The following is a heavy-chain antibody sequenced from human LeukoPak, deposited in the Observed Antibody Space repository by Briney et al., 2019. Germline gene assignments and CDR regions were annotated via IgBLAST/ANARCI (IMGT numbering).Heavy chain of an antibody. D-gene: IGHD3-10*01. Sequence: GGSLRLSCTASGFTFDDYAMHWVRQAPGKGLEWVSGITWNSGSIDYADSVKGRFTISRDNAKNSLYLQMNSLRAEDTAVYYCARGVTMVVFDYWGQGTLVTVSS. V-gene: IGHV3-9*01. CDR3: ARGVTMVVFDY. CDR1: GFTFDDYA. CDR2: ITWNSGSI. J-gene: IGHJ4*02.